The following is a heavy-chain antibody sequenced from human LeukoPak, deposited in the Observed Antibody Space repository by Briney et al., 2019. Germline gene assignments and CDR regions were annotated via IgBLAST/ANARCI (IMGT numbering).Heavy chain of an antibody. CDR3: ARLPAFYYDSSGYHYDY. CDR2: TAGSGISK. CDR1: GFTFNNYA. J-gene: IGHJ4*02. V-gene: IGHV3-23*01. Sequence: GGSLRLSCVASGFTFNNYAMSWVRQAPGRGLEWASSTAGSGISKDYADSVKGRFTISKDKSKNTLYLQMDNLRAEDTGVYFCARLPAFYYDSSGYHYDYWGQGTLVTVSS. D-gene: IGHD3-22*01.